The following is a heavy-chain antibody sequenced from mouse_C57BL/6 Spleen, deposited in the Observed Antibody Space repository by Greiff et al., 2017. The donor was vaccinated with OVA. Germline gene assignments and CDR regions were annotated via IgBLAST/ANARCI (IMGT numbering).Heavy chain of an antibody. CDR3: ARYNYSNLYWYFDV. Sequence: EVKLMESGGGLVQPGGSLSLSCAASGFTFTDYYMSWVRQPPGKALEWLGFIRNKANGYTTEYSASVKGRFTISRDNSQSILYIQMNALRAEDSATYYCARYNYSNLYWYFDVWGTGTTVTVSS. J-gene: IGHJ1*03. D-gene: IGHD2-5*01. V-gene: IGHV7-3*01. CDR2: IRNKANGYTT. CDR1: GFTFTDYY.